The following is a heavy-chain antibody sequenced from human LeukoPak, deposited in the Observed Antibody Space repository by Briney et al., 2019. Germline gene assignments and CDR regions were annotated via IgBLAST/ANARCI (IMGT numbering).Heavy chain of an antibody. CDR1: GFTFSSYG. J-gene: IGHJ3*02. V-gene: IGHV3-30*18. Sequence: GRSLRLSCAASGFTFSSYGMHWVRQAPGKGLEWVAVISYDGSNKYYADSVKGRFIISRDNSKNTLYLQMNSLRAEDTAVYYCAKELNDAFDIWGQGTMVTVSS. CDR3: AKELNDAFDI. CDR2: ISYDGSNK.